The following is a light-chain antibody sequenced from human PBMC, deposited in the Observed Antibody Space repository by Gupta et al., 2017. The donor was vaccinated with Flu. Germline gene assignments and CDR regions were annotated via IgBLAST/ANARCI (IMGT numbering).Light chain of an antibody. Sequence: GDRVTITCRPGQGIGDYIAWYQQKPGRAPKLLIHGSSTLQSGGPTRFTAGASGADFTLTIASLQPEDVGTYYCLKYNPVPWTFGQGTKVEIK. J-gene: IGKJ1*01. CDR1: QGIGDY. CDR3: LKYNPVPWT. V-gene: IGKV1-27*01. CDR2: GSS.